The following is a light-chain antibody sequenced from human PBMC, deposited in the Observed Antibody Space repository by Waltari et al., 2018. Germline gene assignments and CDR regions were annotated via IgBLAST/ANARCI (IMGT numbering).Light chain of an antibody. V-gene: IGKV3-15*01. CDR1: QGIFSN. CDR2: DAS. Sequence: EILMTQSPATLSVSPGERATLSCRASQGIFSNLAWYQQRPGQAPRLLIYDASTTAPGVPSRFSGSGSGTEFTLTIRSLQSEDSAVYYCQQYNVWPPITFGQGTRLEIK. J-gene: IGKJ5*01. CDR3: QQYNVWPPIT.